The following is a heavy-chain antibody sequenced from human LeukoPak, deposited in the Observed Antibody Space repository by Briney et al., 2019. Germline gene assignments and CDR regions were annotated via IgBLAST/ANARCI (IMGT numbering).Heavy chain of an antibody. D-gene: IGHD6-19*01. CDR1: GFTFDDYA. J-gene: IGHJ4*02. V-gene: IGHV3-9*01. CDR3: VKDNGSSGWYWDC. CDR2: IDWNSGSI. Sequence: PGRSLRLSCAASGFTFDDYAMHWVRQAPGKGLEWVSGIDWNSGSIDYADSVKGRFTISRDNAKNSLYLQMNSLRDEDTAFYYCVKDNGSSGWYWDCWGQGTLVTVSS.